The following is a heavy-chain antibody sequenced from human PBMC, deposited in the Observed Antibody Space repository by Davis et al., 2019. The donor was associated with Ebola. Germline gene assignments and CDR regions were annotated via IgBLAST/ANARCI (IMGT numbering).Heavy chain of an antibody. CDR1: GGPTSSSSYY. D-gene: IGHD6-19*01. V-gene: IGHV4-39*01. CDR2: IYYSGST. CDR3: ARKYSSGWPTFDY. J-gene: IGHJ4*02. Sequence: SETLSPTCTAPGGPTSSSSYYWGWIRQPPGKGLEWIGSIYYSGSTYYNPSLKSRVTISVDTSKNQFSLKLSSVTAADTAVYYCARKYSSGWPTFDYWGQGTLVTVSS.